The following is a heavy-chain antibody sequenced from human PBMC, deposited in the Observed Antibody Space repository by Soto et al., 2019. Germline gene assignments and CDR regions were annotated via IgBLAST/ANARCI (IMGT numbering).Heavy chain of an antibody. D-gene: IGHD6-19*01. Sequence: GGSLRLSCAASGFTFSIYSMNWVRQAPGKGLEWVSYISSSSSTIYYADSVKGRFTISRDNAKNSLYLQMNSLRAEDTAVYYCARNFQYSSGWYRSDAFDIWGQGTMVT. CDR2: ISSSSSTI. V-gene: IGHV3-48*01. CDR3: ARNFQYSSGWYRSDAFDI. J-gene: IGHJ3*02. CDR1: GFTFSIYS.